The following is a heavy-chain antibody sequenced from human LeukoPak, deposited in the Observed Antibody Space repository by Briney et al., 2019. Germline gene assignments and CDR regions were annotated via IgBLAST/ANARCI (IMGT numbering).Heavy chain of an antibody. CDR3: ARGLMMGAKYYGSGRGVDY. J-gene: IGHJ4*02. CDR2: ISSSGSTI. CDR1: GFTFSSYE. Sequence: PGGSLRLSCAASGFTFSSYEMNWVRQAPGKGLEWVSYISSSGSTIYYADSVKGRFTISRDNAKNSLYLQMNSLRAEDTAVYYCARGLMMGAKYYGSGRGVDYWGQGTLVTVSS. V-gene: IGHV3-48*03. D-gene: IGHD3-10*01.